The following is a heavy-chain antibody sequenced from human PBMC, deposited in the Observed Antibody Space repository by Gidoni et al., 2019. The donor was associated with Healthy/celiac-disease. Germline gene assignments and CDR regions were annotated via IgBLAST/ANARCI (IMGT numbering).Heavy chain of an antibody. V-gene: IGHV3-48*02. CDR3: ARDTWGYCSGGSCYGLYYFDY. D-gene: IGHD2-15*01. CDR2: ISSSSSTI. J-gene: IGHJ4*02. CDR1: GFPFSSYS. Sequence: EVQLVESGGGLVQPGGSLRLSCAASGFPFSSYSMNWVRQAPGKGLEWVSYISSSSSTIYYADSVKGRFTISRDNAKNSLYLQMNSLRDEDTAVYYCARDTWGYCSGGSCYGLYYFDYWGQGTLVTVSS.